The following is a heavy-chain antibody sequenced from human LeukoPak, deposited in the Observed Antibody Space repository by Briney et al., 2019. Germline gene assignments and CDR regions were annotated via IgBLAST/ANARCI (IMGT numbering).Heavy chain of an antibody. V-gene: IGHV4-39*01. Sequence: KPSEPLSLTCTVSGASISSSSYYWGWIRQPPGKGLEWIGSIYYIGSTYYNTSLNSRARISVDTSKNQFSLKLSSVTAADTAVYYCARERVDTALVGPRSYYYYMDVWGKGTTVTVSS. CDR1: GASISSSSYY. CDR3: ARERVDTALVGPRSYYYYMDV. CDR2: IYYIGST. D-gene: IGHD5-18*01. J-gene: IGHJ6*03.